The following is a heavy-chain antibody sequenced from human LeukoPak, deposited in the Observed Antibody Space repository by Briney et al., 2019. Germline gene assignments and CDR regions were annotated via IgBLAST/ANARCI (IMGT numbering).Heavy chain of an antibody. CDR3: ARPNSVGPTVYFDY. J-gene: IGHJ4*02. D-gene: IGHD1-26*01. Sequence: GASVKVSCKASGYTFTSYGISWVRQAPGQGLEWMGWISAYNGNTNYAQKLRGRVTMTTDTSTSTAYMELRSLRSDDTAVYYCARPNSVGPTVYFDYWGQGTLVTVSS. V-gene: IGHV1-18*01. CDR2: ISAYNGNT. CDR1: GYTFTSYG.